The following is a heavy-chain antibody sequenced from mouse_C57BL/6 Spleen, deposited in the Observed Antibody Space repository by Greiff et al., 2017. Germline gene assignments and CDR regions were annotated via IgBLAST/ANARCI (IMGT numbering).Heavy chain of an antibody. CDR3: AKRELGRDAMDY. D-gene: IGHD4-1*01. V-gene: IGHV2-5*01. CDR1: GFSLTSYG. Sequence: QVQLQQSGPGLVQPSQSLSITCTVSGFSLTSYGVHWVRQSPGTGLEWLGVIWRGGSTDSNAAFMSRLSITKDNSKSQVFFKMNSLQADDTAIYYCAKRELGRDAMDYWGQGTSVTVSS. J-gene: IGHJ4*01. CDR2: IWRGGST.